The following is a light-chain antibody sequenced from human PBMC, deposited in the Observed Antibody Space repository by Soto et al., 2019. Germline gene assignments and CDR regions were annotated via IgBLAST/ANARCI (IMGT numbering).Light chain of an antibody. CDR1: QSVSNNY. J-gene: IGKJ1*01. Sequence: EIVLAQSPGTLSLSPGERATLSCRASQSVSNNYLAWYQQKPGQAPRLLIYDASNRATGIPARFSGSGSGTDFTLTISRLEPEDFAVYYCQQRSNWPRTFGQGTKVDIK. CDR2: DAS. V-gene: IGKV3-11*01. CDR3: QQRSNWPRT.